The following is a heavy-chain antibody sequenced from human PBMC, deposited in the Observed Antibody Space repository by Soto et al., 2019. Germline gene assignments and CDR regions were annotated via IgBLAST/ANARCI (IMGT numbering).Heavy chain of an antibody. J-gene: IGHJ6*02. D-gene: IGHD3-10*01. CDR2: INHSGST. V-gene: IGHV4-34*01. CDR1: GGSFSGHD. Sequence: LETLSLTWAVYGGSFSGHDWSWIRQPPGKGLEWIGEINHSGSTNYNPSLKSRVTISVDTSKNQFSLKLSSVTAADTAVYYCARAQYYGSGYYYGMDVWGQGTTVTVTS. CDR3: ARAQYYGSGYYYGMDV.